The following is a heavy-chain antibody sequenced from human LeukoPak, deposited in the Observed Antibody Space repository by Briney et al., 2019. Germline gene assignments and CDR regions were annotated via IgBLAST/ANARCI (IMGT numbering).Heavy chain of an antibody. CDR2: IYHSGST. Sequence: PSETLSLTCAVSGGSISSGGYSWSWIRQPPGKGLEWIGYIYHSGSTYYNPSLKSRVTISVDRSKNQFSLKLSSVTAADTAVYYCARDGPGIRGSFDIWGQGTMVTVPS. D-gene: IGHD5-24*01. CDR1: GGSISSGGYS. V-gene: IGHV4-30-2*02. J-gene: IGHJ3*02. CDR3: ARDGPGIRGSFDI.